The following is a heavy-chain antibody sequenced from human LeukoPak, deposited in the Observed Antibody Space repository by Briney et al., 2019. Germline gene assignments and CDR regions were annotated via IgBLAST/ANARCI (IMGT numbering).Heavy chain of an antibody. D-gene: IGHD6-19*01. J-gene: IGHJ4*02. CDR1: GFTLSSYA. CDR2: ISGSGGST. Sequence: GGSLRLSCAASGFTLSSYAMSWVRQAPGKGLEWVSAISGSGGSTYYADSVKGRFTISRDNSKNTLYLQMNSLRAEDTAVYYCAKPRSSGWFTGIDYWGQGTLVTVSS. V-gene: IGHV3-23*01. CDR3: AKPRSSGWFTGIDY.